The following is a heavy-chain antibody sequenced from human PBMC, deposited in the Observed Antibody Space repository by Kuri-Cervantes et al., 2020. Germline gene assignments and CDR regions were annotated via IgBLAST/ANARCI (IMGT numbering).Heavy chain of an antibody. CDR1: GGSISSHY. Sequence: SETLSLTCTVSGGSISSHYWSWFRQPPGKGLEYIGYVYYSGSTNYNPSLKSRVTISVDTSKNQFSLKLSSVTAADTAVYYCARTKYQLLQGVWFDPWGQGTLVTVSS. J-gene: IGHJ5*02. CDR3: ARTKYQLLQGVWFDP. D-gene: IGHD2-2*01. CDR2: VYYSGST. V-gene: IGHV4-59*11.